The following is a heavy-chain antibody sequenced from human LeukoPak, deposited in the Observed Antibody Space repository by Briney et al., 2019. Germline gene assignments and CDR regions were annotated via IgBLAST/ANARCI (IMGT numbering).Heavy chain of an antibody. CDR2: VWHDESHT. CDR3: AREIFGWGSYRDY. V-gene: IGHV3-33*01. CDR1: GFSCSTYA. D-gene: IGHD3-16*02. J-gene: IGHJ4*02. Sequence: ARSVTLSCSASGFSCSTYAMHWLHPAPGKELEGVALVWHDESHTFYTDSVKGRFTISRDNCKNSVYRPMNSVGCEDAGVYYCAREIFGWGSYRDYWGQGTLVTVSS.